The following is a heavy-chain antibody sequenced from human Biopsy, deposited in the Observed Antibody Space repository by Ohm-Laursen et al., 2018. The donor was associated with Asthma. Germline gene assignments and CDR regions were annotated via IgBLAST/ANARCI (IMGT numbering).Heavy chain of an antibody. CDR2: IYSGGAS. Sequence: SLRLSCAPSGFAVSRDYMFWVREAPGKGLAWVSVIYSGGASHTADSVRGRFTIYRDYSKNTLYLQMHRLRAEDTAVYYCARGDSSNWSHYYFDYWGQGTLVTVSS. V-gene: IGHV3-53*01. CDR1: GFAVSRDY. J-gene: IGHJ4*02. D-gene: IGHD3-22*01. CDR3: ARGDSSNWSHYYFDY.